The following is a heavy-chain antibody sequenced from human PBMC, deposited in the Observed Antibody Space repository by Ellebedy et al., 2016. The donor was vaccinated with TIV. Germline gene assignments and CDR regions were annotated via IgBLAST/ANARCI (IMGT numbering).Heavy chain of an antibody. CDR1: GFTFDDYA. CDR2: ITWNSRTI. CDR3: AKVGHTSGDLDP. J-gene: IGHJ5*02. V-gene: IGHV3-9*01. Sequence: GESLKISCPSSGFTFDDYALLWVRPAPGRGLEWVSGITWNSRTITYADSVRGRFTISRDNAKNSVYLQINNLRSDDSALYYCAKVGHTSGDLDPWGQGALVAVSS. D-gene: IGHD6-25*01.